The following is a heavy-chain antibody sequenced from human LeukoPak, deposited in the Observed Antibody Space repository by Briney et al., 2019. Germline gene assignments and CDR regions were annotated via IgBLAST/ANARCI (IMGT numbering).Heavy chain of an antibody. CDR2: INHSGST. V-gene: IGHV4-34*01. CDR1: GGSFSGYY. J-gene: IGHJ4*02. D-gene: IGHD1-26*01. Sequence: SETLSVTCAVYGGSFSGYYWSWIRQPPGKGLEWIGEINHSGSTNYNPSLKSRVTISVDTSKNQFSLKLSSVTAADTAVYYCARGHRGSYLDYWGQGTLVTVSS. CDR3: ARGHRGSYLDY.